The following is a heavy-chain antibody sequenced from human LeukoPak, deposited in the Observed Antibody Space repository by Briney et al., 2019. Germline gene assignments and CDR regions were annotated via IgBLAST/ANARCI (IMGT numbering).Heavy chain of an antibody. Sequence: GESLKISCKGSGYSFTSYWIGWVRQMPGKGLEWMGIIYPVDSDTRYSPSFQGQVTISAGKSISTAYLQWSSLKASDTAMYYCARHALRDGYNYGGYFDYWGQGTLVTVS. V-gene: IGHV5-51*01. J-gene: IGHJ4*02. CDR2: IYPVDSDT. D-gene: IGHD5-24*01. CDR1: GYSFTSYW. CDR3: ARHALRDGYNYGGYFDY.